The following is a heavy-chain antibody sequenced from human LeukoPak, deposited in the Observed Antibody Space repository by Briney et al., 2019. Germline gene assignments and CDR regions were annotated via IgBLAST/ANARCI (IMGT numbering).Heavy chain of an antibody. J-gene: IGHJ3*02. CDR2: IYHSGST. V-gene: IGHV4-30-2*01. CDR3: ARGVGYYGSGSYFDI. D-gene: IGHD3-10*01. Sequence: PSQTLSLTCTVSGGSISSGGYYWSWIRQPPGKGLEWIGYIYHSGSTYYNPSLKSRVTISVDRSKNQFSLKLSSVTAADTAVYYCARGVGYYGSGSYFDIWGQGTMVTASS. CDR1: GGSISSGGYY.